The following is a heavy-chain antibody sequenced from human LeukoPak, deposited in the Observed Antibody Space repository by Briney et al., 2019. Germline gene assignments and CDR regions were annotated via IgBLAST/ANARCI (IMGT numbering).Heavy chain of an antibody. CDR2: ISHDGNNK. Sequence: GGSLRLSCVAPGFTFSTYGMHWVRQAPGKGLEWVAVISHDGNNKYYVDSVKGRFTISRDNSKNTLYLQMNTLRVEDTAVYYCARDWGNWGYGWYFDHWGQGTLVTVSS. J-gene: IGHJ4*02. CDR1: GFTFSTYG. V-gene: IGHV3-30*03. D-gene: IGHD7-27*01. CDR3: ARDWGNWGYGWYFDH.